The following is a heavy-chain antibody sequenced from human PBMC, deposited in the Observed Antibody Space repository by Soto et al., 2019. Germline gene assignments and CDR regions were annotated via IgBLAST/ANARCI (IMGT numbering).Heavy chain of an antibody. Sequence: QVQLVQSGAELKKPGASVKVSCKASGYTFSNYDMNWVRQATGQGPEWIGWVNPNNGDTGYAQKFQGRVTLTTEISTTTAYMELTSLRSEDPAIYYCAKVSRKGSAIDFDYWGQGTLITVSS. J-gene: IGHJ4*02. CDR1: GYTFSNYD. CDR3: AKVSRKGSAIDFDY. D-gene: IGHD3-10*01. V-gene: IGHV1-8*01. CDR2: VNPNNGDT.